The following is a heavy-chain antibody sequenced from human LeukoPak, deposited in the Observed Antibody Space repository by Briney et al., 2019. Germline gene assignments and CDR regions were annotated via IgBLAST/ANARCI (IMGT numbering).Heavy chain of an antibody. CDR1: GGSISSSSYY. J-gene: IGHJ4*02. D-gene: IGHD1-7*01. Sequence: SETLSLTCTVSGGSISSSSYYWGWFRQPPGKGLEWIGSIYYSGGTYYNPSLKSRITISVDTSKNQFSLKMSSVTAADTAVYYCARRELYFFDYWGQGTLVTVSS. CDR3: ARRELYFFDY. CDR2: IYYSGGT. V-gene: IGHV4-39*01.